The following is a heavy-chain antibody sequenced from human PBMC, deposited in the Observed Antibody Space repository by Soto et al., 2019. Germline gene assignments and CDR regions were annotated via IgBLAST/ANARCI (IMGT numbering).Heavy chain of an antibody. CDR1: GFTVSNNY. CDR2: IYSGGAT. D-gene: IGHD1-1*01. Sequence: EVQLVESGGGLVQPGGSVRLSCAASGFTVSNNYMRWVREAPGKELEWVSLIYSGGATYYADSVKGRFTISRDNSKNTLYLQMNSLRAEDTAVYYCARDGTYNWVGGQGILVTVSS. V-gene: IGHV3-66*01. J-gene: IGHJ4*02. CDR3: ARDGTYNWV.